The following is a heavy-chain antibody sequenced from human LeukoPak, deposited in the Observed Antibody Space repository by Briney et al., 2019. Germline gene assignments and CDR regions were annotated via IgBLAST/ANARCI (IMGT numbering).Heavy chain of an antibody. CDR1: GYTCTSYD. CDR2: VNTNSGNT. Sequence: ASVTVSCTASGYTCTSYDINWVRQGPRPGLELMGWVNTNSGNTGYAQKFQGRVTVPRNTSISTAYMELSSLRSEDTAVYYCARSPYDYVCGSYRLSPLLDYWGQGTLVTVSS. D-gene: IGHD3-16*02. CDR3: ARSPYDYVCGSYRLSPLLDY. J-gene: IGHJ4*02. V-gene: IGHV1-8*01.